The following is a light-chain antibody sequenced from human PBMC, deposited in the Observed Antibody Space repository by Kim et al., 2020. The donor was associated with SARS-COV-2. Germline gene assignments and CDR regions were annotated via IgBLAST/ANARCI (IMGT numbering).Light chain of an antibody. CDR3: NSRDSSGNRV. J-gene: IGLJ2*01. Sequence: VALGPTVRITCQGDSLRSYYANWYQQKPGQAPVVVIYGKNNRPSGIPDRFSGSSPGNTASLTITGAQAEDEADYYCNSRDSSGNRVFGGGTQLTVL. CDR2: GKN. CDR1: SLRSYY. V-gene: IGLV3-19*01.